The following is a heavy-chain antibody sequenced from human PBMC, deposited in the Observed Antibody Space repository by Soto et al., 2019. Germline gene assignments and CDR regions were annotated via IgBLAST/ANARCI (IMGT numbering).Heavy chain of an antibody. V-gene: IGHV1-69*01. J-gene: IGHJ6*02. CDR3: AKVRYSSPMGYYYGMDV. CDR1: RVAFSKFI. CDR2: IIPIFGTA. D-gene: IGHD6-19*01. Sequence: QAQLEQSGGEVEKPGSSVKVSCKASRVAFSKFIVTWVRQAPGLGLEWVGGIIPIFGTANYAQKFQGRVKITADESTSTSYMEVNNLRSEDTAVYYCAKVRYSSPMGYYYGMDVWGQGTTVTVSS.